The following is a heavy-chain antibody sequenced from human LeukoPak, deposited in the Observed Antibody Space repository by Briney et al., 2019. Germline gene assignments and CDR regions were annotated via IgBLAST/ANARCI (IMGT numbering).Heavy chain of an antibody. Sequence: GGSLRLSCAASGFTFSTFSNYGMSWVRQAPGKGLEWVSAISDSGGKTYYADSMKGRFTISRDNSKNTLYLQMNSLRAEDTAVYYCAKGRFYSSTPLADFDYWGQGTLVTVSS. J-gene: IGHJ4*02. CDR2: ISDSGGKT. D-gene: IGHD6-13*01. CDR1: GFTFSTFSNYG. V-gene: IGHV3-23*01. CDR3: AKGRFYSSTPLADFDY.